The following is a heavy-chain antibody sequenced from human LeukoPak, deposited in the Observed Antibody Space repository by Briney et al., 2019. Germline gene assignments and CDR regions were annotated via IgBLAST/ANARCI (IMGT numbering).Heavy chain of an antibody. V-gene: IGHV1-46*01. Sequence: ASVKVSCKASGYTFTSYSMHWVRQAPGQGLEWMGIINPNVGSTIYAQKFQGRVTMTRDTSTSTVYMDLTSLRSEDTAVYYCARGGMVRDRRHFQFDHWGQGTLVTVSS. D-gene: IGHD3-10*01. CDR3: ARGGMVRDRRHFQFDH. J-gene: IGHJ4*02. CDR1: GYTFTSYS. CDR2: INPNVGST.